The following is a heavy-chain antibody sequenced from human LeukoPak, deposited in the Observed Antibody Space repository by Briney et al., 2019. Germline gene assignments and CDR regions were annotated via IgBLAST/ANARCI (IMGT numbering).Heavy chain of an antibody. CDR2: IRYDGSNK. CDR3: AKGGGYEAQYYYYYLDV. Sequence: GGSLRLSCAASGFTFSSYGMYWVRQAPGKGLEWVAFIRYDGSNKYYADSVKGRFTVSRDNSKNTLYLQMKSLRAEDTAVYYCAKGGGYEAQYYYYYLDVWGKGTAVTISS. V-gene: IGHV3-30*02. CDR1: GFTFSSYG. D-gene: IGHD5-12*01. J-gene: IGHJ6*03.